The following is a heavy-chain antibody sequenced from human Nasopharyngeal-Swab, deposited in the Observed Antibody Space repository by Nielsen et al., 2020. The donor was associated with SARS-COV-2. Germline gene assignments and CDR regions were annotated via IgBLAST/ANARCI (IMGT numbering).Heavy chain of an antibody. CDR2: INTNTGNP. V-gene: IGHV7-4-1*02. D-gene: IGHD3-10*01. J-gene: IGHJ5*02. Sequence: ASMKVSCKASGYTFTSYAMNWVRQAPGQGLEWMGWINTNTGNPTYAQGFTGRFVFSLDTSVSTAYLQISSLKAEDTAVYYCAGSGPVRGVNDWFDPWGQGTLVTVSS. CDR3: AGSGPVRGVNDWFDP. CDR1: GYTFTSYA.